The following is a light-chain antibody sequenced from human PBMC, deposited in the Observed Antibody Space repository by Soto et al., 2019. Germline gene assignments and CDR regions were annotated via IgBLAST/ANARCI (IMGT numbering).Light chain of an antibody. Sequence: TQSPATRSLAPGESAPVCCRASQFVRSNSAWYQQKPGQAPRLLIYDASTRATGIPARFSGSGSGTEFTLTISSLQPEDFALYYCQQYKNWPPITFGQGTRLEIK. CDR1: QFVRSN. J-gene: IGKJ5*01. CDR3: QQYKNWPPIT. CDR2: DAS. V-gene: IGKV3-15*01.